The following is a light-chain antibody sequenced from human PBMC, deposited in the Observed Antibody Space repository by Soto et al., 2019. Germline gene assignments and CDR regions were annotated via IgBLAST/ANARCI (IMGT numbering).Light chain of an antibody. CDR2: EVS. Sequence: QSALTQPPSASGSPGQSVTISCTGTSSDVGGYNYVSWYQQHPGKAPKLMIYEVSKRPSGVPDRFSGSKSGNTASLTVSGLQAEYEADYYCSSYAGSNMVFGGGTKLTVL. V-gene: IGLV2-8*01. CDR1: SSDVGGYNY. J-gene: IGLJ2*01. CDR3: SSYAGSNMV.